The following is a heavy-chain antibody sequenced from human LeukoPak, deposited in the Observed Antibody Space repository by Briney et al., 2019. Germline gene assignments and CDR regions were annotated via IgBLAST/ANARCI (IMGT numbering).Heavy chain of an antibody. Sequence: ASVKVSCKASGYTFTGYYMHWVRQAPGQGLEWMGRINPNSCGTNYAQKFQGRVTMSRDTSISTAYMELTRLRSDDTAVYYCAAGGSSSSSDEFFQHWGQGTLVTVSS. CDR3: AAGGSSSSSDEFFQH. V-gene: IGHV1-2*06. CDR2: INPNSCGT. CDR1: GYTFTGYY. D-gene: IGHD6-6*01. J-gene: IGHJ1*01.